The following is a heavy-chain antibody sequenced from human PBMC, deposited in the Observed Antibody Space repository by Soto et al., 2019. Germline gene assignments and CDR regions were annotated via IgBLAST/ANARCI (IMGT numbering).Heavy chain of an antibody. J-gene: IGHJ6*02. Sequence: PSETLSLTCTVSGGSISSYYWSWIRQPPGKGLAWIGYIYYSGSTNYNPSLKSRVTISVDTSKNQFSLKLSSVTAADTAVYYCARVNYDFWSGPAPYYYYYGMDVWGQGTTVTVS. CDR2: IYYSGST. CDR1: GGSISSYY. D-gene: IGHD3-3*01. V-gene: IGHV4-59*01. CDR3: ARVNYDFWSGPAPYYYYYGMDV.